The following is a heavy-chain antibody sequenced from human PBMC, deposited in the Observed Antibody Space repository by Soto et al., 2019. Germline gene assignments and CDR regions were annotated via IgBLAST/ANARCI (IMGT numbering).Heavy chain of an antibody. CDR2: IIPIFGIA. J-gene: IGHJ6*02. D-gene: IGHD6-6*01. CDR1: GGTFSSYA. CDR3: ARPIAARLIYYYGMDV. Sequence: QVQLVQSGAEVKKPGSSVKVSCKASGGTFSSYAISWVRHAPGPGLEWMGGIIPIFGIANYAQKFQGRATITADEATSTAYMELTSLRSDDTAVHYCARPIAARLIYYYGMDVWGQGTTVTVSS. V-gene: IGHV1-69*01.